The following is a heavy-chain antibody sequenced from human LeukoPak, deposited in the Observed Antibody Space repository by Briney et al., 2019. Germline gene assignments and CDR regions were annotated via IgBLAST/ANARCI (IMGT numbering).Heavy chain of an antibody. CDR2: ISYDGSDK. D-gene: IGHD2-2*01. V-gene: IGHV3-30*18. J-gene: IGHJ6*02. CDR3: AKDRPSAAKYLPSSGMDV. CDR1: GFTFSSHG. Sequence: PGGSLRLSCAASGFTFSSHGLHWVRQAPGKGPEWVAVISYDGSDKYYADSVKDRFTISRDNSKNTLYLQMNSLRTEDTAVYYCAKDRPSAAKYLPSSGMDVWGQGTTVTVSS.